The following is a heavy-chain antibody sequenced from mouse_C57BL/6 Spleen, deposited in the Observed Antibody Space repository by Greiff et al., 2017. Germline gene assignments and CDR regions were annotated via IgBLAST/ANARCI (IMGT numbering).Heavy chain of an antibody. CDR1: GFTFSSYA. CDR2: ISDGGSYT. D-gene: IGHD4-1*01. CDR3: ERDRTGYYAMDY. J-gene: IGHJ4*01. V-gene: IGHV5-4*01. Sequence: EVKLVESGGGLVKPGGSLKLSCAASGFTFSSYAMSWVRQTPEKRLEWVATISDGGSYTYYPDNVKGRVTISRDNAKNNLDLQMNHLKSEDTAMYDCERDRTGYYAMDYWGQGTSVTVSS.